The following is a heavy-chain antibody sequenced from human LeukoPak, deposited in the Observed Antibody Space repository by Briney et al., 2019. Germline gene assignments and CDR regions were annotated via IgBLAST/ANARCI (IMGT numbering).Heavy chain of an antibody. V-gene: IGHV3-48*03. J-gene: IGHJ5*02. CDR3: ARDYYDSSGYQAYNWFDP. D-gene: IGHD3-22*01. CDR2: ISSSGSTI. CDR1: GFTFSSYE. Sequence: GGSLRLSCAASGFTFSSYEMNWVRQAPGKGLEWVSYISSSGSTIYYADSVKGRFTISRDNSKNTLYLQMNSLRAEDTAVYYCARDYYDSSGYQAYNWFDPWGQGTLVTVSS.